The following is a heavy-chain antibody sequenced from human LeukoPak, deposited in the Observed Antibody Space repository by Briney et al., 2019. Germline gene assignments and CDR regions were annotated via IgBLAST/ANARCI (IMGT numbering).Heavy chain of an antibody. Sequence: GGSLRLSCAASGFTFSSYWMHWVRQAPGKGLVWVSRINSDGGSTSYADSVKGRFTISRDNAKNTLYLQMNSLRVEDTAVYYCARLDIVVVPSASSWFDPWGQGTLVTVSS. J-gene: IGHJ5*02. CDR1: GFTFSSYW. CDR2: INSDGGST. D-gene: IGHD2-2*01. CDR3: ARLDIVVVPSASSWFDP. V-gene: IGHV3-74*01.